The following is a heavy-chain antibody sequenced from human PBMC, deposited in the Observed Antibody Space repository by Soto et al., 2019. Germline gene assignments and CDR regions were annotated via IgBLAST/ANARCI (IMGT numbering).Heavy chain of an antibody. Sequence: PGESLKISCQGSGYSFTSYSIGWVRQMPGKGLEWMGIIYPGDSDTRYSPSFQGQVTISADKSISTAYLQWSSLKASDTAMYYCAVSHIAAPGGYYYYGMDVWGQGTTVTVS. CDR3: AVSHIAAPGGYYYYGMDV. CDR2: IYPGDSDT. V-gene: IGHV5-51*01. D-gene: IGHD6-13*01. J-gene: IGHJ6*02. CDR1: GYSFTSYS.